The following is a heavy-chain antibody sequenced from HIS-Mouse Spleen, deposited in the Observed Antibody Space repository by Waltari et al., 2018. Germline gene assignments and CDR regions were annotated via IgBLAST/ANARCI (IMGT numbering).Heavy chain of an antibody. V-gene: IGHV4-39*07. CDR1: GGSISSSSYY. Sequence: QLQLQESGPGLVKPSETLSLTCTVSGGSISSSSYYWGWIRQPPGKGLEWIGSISYSGRTSYNPSLKSRVTISVDTSKNQFSLKLSSVTAADTAVYYCAREIPYSSSWYDWYFDLWGRGTLFTVSS. CDR3: AREIPYSSSWYDWYFDL. CDR2: ISYSGRT. J-gene: IGHJ2*01. D-gene: IGHD6-13*01.